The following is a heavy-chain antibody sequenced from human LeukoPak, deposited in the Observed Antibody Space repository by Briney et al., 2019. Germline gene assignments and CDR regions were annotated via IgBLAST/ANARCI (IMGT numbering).Heavy chain of an antibody. V-gene: IGHV3-23*01. CDR1: GFTFSSYA. Sequence: PGGSLRLSCAASGFTFSSYAMSWVRQAPGKGLEWVSAISGSGGSTYYADSVKGRFTISRDNSKNTLYLQMNSLRAEDTAVYYCAKDIKIGVARGRFDPWGQGTLVTVSS. D-gene: IGHD3-10*01. CDR2: ISGSGGST. CDR3: AKDIKIGVARGRFDP. J-gene: IGHJ5*02.